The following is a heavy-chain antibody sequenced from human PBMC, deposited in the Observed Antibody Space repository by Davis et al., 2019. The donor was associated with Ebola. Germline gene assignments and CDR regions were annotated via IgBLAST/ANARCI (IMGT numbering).Heavy chain of an antibody. CDR2: IYHSGST. D-gene: IGHD2-21*02. CDR3: ARSPHIVVVTAIPHWYFDL. CDR1: GGSISSGGYY. J-gene: IGHJ2*01. V-gene: IGHV4-31*03. Sequence: SETLSLTCTVSGGSISSGGYYWSWIRQHPGKGLEWIGYIYHSGSTYYNPSLKSRVTISVDTSKNQFSLKLSSVTAADTAVYYCARSPHIVVVTAIPHWYFDLWGRGTLVTVSS.